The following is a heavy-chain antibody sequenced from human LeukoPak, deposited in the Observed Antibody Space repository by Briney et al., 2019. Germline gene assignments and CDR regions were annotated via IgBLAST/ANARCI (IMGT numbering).Heavy chain of an antibody. V-gene: IGHV3-21*04. D-gene: IGHD3-10*01. CDR1: GFTFSRNA. CDR2: ISSSSNYM. Sequence: GGSLRLSCAASGFTFSRNAMNWVRQAPGKGLEWVSFISSSSNYMSYADSVKGRFTISRDNAKNSLYLQMNSLRAEDTAVYYCARYYYGSGNYGKYYFDYWGQGTLVTVSS. J-gene: IGHJ4*02. CDR3: ARYYYGSGNYGKYYFDY.